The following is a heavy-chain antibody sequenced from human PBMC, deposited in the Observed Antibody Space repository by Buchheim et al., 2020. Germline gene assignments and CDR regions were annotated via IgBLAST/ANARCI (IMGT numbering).Heavy chain of an antibody. J-gene: IGHJ6*02. Sequence: EVQLLESGGGLVQPGGSLRLSCAASGFTFSSYAMSWVRQAPGKGLEWVSAISGSGGSTYYADSVKGRFTISRDNSKNTLYLKMNGLRAEDTAVYYCAKDSGWYGYYYYGMDVWGQGTT. CDR3: AKDSGWYGYYYYGMDV. CDR1: GFTFSSYA. V-gene: IGHV3-23*01. D-gene: IGHD6-19*01. CDR2: ISGSGGST.